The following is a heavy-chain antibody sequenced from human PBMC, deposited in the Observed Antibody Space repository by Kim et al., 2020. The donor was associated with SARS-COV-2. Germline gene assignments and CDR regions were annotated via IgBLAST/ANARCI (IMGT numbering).Heavy chain of an antibody. J-gene: IGHJ6*02. Sequence: GESLKISCKGSGYSFTSYWISWVRQMPGKGLEWMGRIDPSDSYINYSPSFQGHVTISADKSISTAYLQWSSLKASDTAMYYCASPQYSSSFLDYYYGMDVWGQGTTVTVSS. CDR2: IDPSDSYI. D-gene: IGHD6-13*01. CDR3: ASPQYSSSFLDYYYGMDV. V-gene: IGHV5-10-1*01. CDR1: GYSFTSYW.